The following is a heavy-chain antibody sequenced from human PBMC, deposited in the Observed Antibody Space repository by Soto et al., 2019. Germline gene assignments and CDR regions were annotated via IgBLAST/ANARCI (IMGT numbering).Heavy chain of an antibody. D-gene: IGHD1-26*01. J-gene: IGHJ4*02. CDR3: ARARRSIVGATYSFHS. V-gene: IGHV1-69*12. CDR1: GGTFSSYA. Sequence: QVQLVQSGAEVKKPGSSVKVSCKASGGTFSSYAISWVRQAPGQGLEWMGGIIPIFGTANYAQKFQGRVTITAYXXTXSAYMELRSLRSEDTAVYYCARARRSIVGATYSFHSWGQGTLVTVSS. CDR2: IIPIFGTA.